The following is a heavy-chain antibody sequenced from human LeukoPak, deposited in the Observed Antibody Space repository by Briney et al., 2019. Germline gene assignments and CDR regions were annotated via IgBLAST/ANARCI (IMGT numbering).Heavy chain of an antibody. CDR3: ARGLCDSGGCNYNYYGMDV. V-gene: IGHV4-59*12. D-gene: IGHD3-10*01. J-gene: IGHJ6*02. CDR1: GGSISSYY. Sequence: SETLSLTCTVSGGSISSYYWSWIRQPPGKGLEWIGYIYYSGSTNYNPSLKSRVAISVDTSKNQFSLKLSSVTAADTAVYYCARGLCDSGGCNYNYYGMDVWGQGTTVTVSS. CDR2: IYYSGST.